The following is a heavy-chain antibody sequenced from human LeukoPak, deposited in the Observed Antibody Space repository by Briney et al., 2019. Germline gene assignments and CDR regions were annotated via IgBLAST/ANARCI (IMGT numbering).Heavy chain of an antibody. D-gene: IGHD2-2*01. Sequence: SETLSLTCAVYGVSFSGYYWSWIRQPPGKGLEWIGEINHSGSTNYNPSLKSRVTISVDTSKNQFSLKLSSVTAADTAVYYCARGYCSSTSCYPYAFDIWGQGTMVTVSS. CDR2: INHSGST. CDR1: GVSFSGYY. CDR3: ARGYCSSTSCYPYAFDI. V-gene: IGHV4-34*01. J-gene: IGHJ3*02.